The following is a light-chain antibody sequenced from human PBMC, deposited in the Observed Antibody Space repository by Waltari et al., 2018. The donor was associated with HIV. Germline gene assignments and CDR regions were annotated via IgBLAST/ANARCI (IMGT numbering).Light chain of an antibody. CDR3: CSYAGSSTWV. V-gene: IGLV2-23*02. Sequence: QAALTQPATVSRSPGRSITISCTGTSSVVGSSSLYCWYQQHPGKAPKLMIYEVSKRPSGVSNRFSGSKSGNTASLTISGLQAEDEADYYCCSYAGSSTWVFGGGTKLTVL. J-gene: IGLJ3*02. CDR2: EVS. CDR1: SSVVGSSSL.